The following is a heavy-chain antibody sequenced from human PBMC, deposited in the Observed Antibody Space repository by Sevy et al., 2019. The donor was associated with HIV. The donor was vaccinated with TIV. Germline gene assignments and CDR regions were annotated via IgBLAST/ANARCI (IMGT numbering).Heavy chain of an antibody. CDR1: GFTFSSSA. Sequence: GGSLRLSCAASGFTFSSSAINWVRQAPGKGLEWVSVISASGGSTYYADSVKGRFTISRDNSKNTLYLQMNSLRAEDTAVYCCAKKYGPPKVVPGTGAFDHWGQGIPVTVSS. D-gene: IGHD3-22*01. J-gene: IGHJ4*02. CDR3: AKKYGPPKVVPGTGAFDH. V-gene: IGHV3-23*01. CDR2: ISASGGST.